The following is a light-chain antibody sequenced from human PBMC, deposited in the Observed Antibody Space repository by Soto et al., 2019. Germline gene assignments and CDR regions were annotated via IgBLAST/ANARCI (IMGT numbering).Light chain of an antibody. Sequence: DIVLTQSPGTLSLSPGERATLSCRASQSISNSELAWYQQKPGQAPRLLIYGAYSRATGIPDRCSGSVSGTDFTRSIRRLELEDSEGYYGQRHCTTFGGGTKVEIK. CDR2: GAY. J-gene: IGKJ4*02. V-gene: IGKV3-20*01. CDR3: QRHCTT. CDR1: QSISNSE.